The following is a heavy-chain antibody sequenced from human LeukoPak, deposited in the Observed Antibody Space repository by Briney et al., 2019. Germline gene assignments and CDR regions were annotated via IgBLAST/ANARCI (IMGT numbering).Heavy chain of an antibody. D-gene: IGHD4-11*01. Sequence: GGSLRLSCAASGFTFSNYAMSWVRQAPGKGLEWVSAISGSASSTYHADSVKGRFTISRDNSKNTLYLQMNSLRAEDTAVYYCAAMTSVTTGDYWGQGTLVTVSS. CDR3: AAMTSVTTGDY. CDR2: ISGSASST. V-gene: IGHV3-23*01. J-gene: IGHJ4*02. CDR1: GFTFSNYA.